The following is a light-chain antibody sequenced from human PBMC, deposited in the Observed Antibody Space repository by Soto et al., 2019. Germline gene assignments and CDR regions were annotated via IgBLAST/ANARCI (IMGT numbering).Light chain of an antibody. CDR2: HAS. CDR1: QSIDRW. V-gene: IGKV1-5*01. J-gene: IGKJ1*01. Sequence: DIQMTQSPSTLPASVGDRVTITCRASQSIDRWLAWYQQKPGKAPKILIYHASSLESGVPSRFSGSGSGTEFTLTIRSLQPDDFATYYCHQYNTYLWTFGQGTKVDIK. CDR3: HQYNTYLWT.